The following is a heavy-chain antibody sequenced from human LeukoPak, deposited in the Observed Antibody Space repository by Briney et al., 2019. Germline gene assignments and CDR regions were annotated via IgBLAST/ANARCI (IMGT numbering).Heavy chain of an antibody. D-gene: IGHD2-15*01. V-gene: IGHV1-46*01. CDR1: GYTFTSYH. J-gene: IGHJ4*02. CDR2: INPRGRST. CDR3: AREQGQVPGPLVVAGTYYFDY. Sequence: ASVKVSCKASGYTFTSYHIHWVRQAPGQGLEWMGIINPRGRSTNYAHKFQGRVTMTSDTSTSTVYMELSSLRSEDTAVYYCAREQGQVPGPLVVAGTYYFDYWGQGTLVTVSS.